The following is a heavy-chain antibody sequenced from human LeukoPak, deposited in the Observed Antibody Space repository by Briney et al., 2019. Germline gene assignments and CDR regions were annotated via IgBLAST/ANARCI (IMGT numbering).Heavy chain of an antibody. V-gene: IGHV1-18*01. CDR1: GYTFTSYG. CDR2: ISAYNGNT. J-gene: IGHJ3*02. Sequence: ASVKVSCKASGYTFTSYGISWMRQAPGQGLEWMGWISAYNGNTNYAQKLQGRVTMTTDTSASTAYMELRRLGSDDTAMYYWVREASDAFDIWGQGTMVTVSS. CDR3: VREASDAFDI.